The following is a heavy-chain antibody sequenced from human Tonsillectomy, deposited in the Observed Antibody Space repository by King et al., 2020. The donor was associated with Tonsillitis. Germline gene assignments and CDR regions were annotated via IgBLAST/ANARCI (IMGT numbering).Heavy chain of an antibody. CDR1: GFTFDDYA. J-gene: IGHJ5*02. CDR2: ISWNSGSI. V-gene: IGHV3-9*01. CDR3: SKGLLSIVMTAPNWFDP. D-gene: IGHD2-21*02. Sequence: VQLVQSGGGLVQPGRSLRLSCAASGFTFDDYAMHWVRHAPGKGLEWVSGISWNSGSIGYADSVKGRFTIYRDKAKNSLYLQMNSQRAEDTALYYCSKGLLSIVMTAPNWFDPWGQGTLVTVSS.